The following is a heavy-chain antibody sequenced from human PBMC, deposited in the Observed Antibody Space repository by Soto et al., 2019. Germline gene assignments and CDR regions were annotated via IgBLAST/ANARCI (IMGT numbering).Heavy chain of an antibody. J-gene: IGHJ3*02. CDR2: TYYRSKWYN. V-gene: IGHV6-1*01. D-gene: IGHD2-15*01. CDR3: ARGYCSGGSCYVGEGDDAFDI. Sequence: SQTLSLTCAISGDSVSSNSAAWNWIRQSPSRGLEWLGRTYYRSKWYNDYAVSVKSRITINPDTSKNQFSLQLNSVTPEDTAVYYCARGYCSGGSCYVGEGDDAFDIWGQGTMVTVSS. CDR1: GDSVSSNSAA.